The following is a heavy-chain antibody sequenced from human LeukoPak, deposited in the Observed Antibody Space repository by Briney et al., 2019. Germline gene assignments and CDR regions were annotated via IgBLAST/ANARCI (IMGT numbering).Heavy chain of an antibody. CDR1: GFTFSSYA. Sequence: GRSLRLSCAASGFTFSSYAMHWVRQAPGKGLEWVAVISYDGSNKYYADSVKGRFTISRDNSKNTLYLQMHSLRAEDTAVYYCARVLRYFDLPLDWGQGTLVTVSS. CDR3: ARVLRYFDLPLD. CDR2: ISYDGSNK. V-gene: IGHV3-30*04. D-gene: IGHD3-9*01. J-gene: IGHJ4*02.